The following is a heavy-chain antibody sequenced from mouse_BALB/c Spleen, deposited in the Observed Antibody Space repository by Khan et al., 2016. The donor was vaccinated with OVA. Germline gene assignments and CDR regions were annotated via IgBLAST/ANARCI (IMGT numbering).Heavy chain of an antibody. D-gene: IGHD1-2*01. CDR1: GYSITSGYG. CDR2: ISYSGST. Sequence: EVQLQESGPGLVKPSQSLSLTCTVTGYSITSGYGWNWIGKFPGNKLEWMGYISYSGSTNYNPSLKSRISITRDTSKNQFFLQLNSVTTEDTATYYCARTARIKYWGQGTTLTVSS. V-gene: IGHV3-2*02. CDR3: ARTARIKY. J-gene: IGHJ2*01.